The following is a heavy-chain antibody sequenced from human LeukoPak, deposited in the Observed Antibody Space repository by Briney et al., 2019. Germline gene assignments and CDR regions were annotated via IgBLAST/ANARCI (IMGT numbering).Heavy chain of an antibody. CDR3: ASGNGFVRGIAAAGFDY. V-gene: IGHV1-8*03. D-gene: IGHD6-13*01. Sequence: GASVKVSCKASGYTFTSYDINWVRQATGQGLEWMGWMNPNSGNTGYAQKFQGRVTITTDESTSTAYMELSSLRSEDTAVYYCASGNGFVRGIAAAGFDYWGQGTLVTVSS. CDR1: GYTFTSYD. CDR2: MNPNSGNT. J-gene: IGHJ4*02.